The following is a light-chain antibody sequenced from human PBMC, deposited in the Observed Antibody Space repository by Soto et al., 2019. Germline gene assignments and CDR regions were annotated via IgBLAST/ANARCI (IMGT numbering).Light chain of an antibody. CDR3: QHYGSSPRT. J-gene: IGKJ1*01. CDR2: GAS. CDR1: QSVSSSY. V-gene: IGKV3-20*01. Sequence: EIVLTQSPGTPSLSPGERATLSCRASQSVSSSYLAWYQQKPGQAPRLLIYGASSRATGIPDRFSGSGSGTDFTLTISRLEPEDFEVYYCQHYGSSPRTFGQGTKVDIK.